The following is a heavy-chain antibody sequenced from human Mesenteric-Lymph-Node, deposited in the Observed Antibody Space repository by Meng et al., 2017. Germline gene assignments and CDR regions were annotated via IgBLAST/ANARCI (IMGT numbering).Heavy chain of an antibody. J-gene: IGHJ4*02. Sequence: GESLKISCAASGFTFSSYCMHWVRQAPGKGLEWVGNINEDGRQQGYVDSVKGRFTISRDNDKNSLFLKMNSLGTDDTGVYFCERDSFYGVSDYWGQGTLVTVSS. CDR2: INEDGRQQ. CDR1: GFTFSSYC. D-gene: IGHD5/OR15-5a*01. V-gene: IGHV3-7*01. CDR3: ERDSFYGVSDY.